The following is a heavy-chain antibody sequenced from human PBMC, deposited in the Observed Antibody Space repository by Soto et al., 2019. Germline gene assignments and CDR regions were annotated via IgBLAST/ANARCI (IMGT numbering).Heavy chain of an antibody. CDR1: GVSLTSGNW. J-gene: IGHJ4*02. Sequence: QVKLQESGPGLATPSGTLSLTCAVSGVSLTSGNWWTWVRQSPQRGLEYIGEIFHDGTANYYPSFERRVAMSVDTSRNQFSLKPTSVTAADTAVYFCARLVYDTRLNYMYFDFWGPGTLVTVSS. V-gene: IGHV4-4*02. CDR2: IFHDGTA. CDR3: ARLVYDTRLNYMYFDF. D-gene: IGHD3-10*01.